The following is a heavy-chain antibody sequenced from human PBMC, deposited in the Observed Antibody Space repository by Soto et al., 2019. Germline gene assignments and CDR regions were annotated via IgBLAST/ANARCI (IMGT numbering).Heavy chain of an antibody. CDR1: GYSFTNQA. D-gene: IGHD6-19*01. CDR2: ISGRSGNS. CDR3: ARGYDSSAYFYPLGDGMDV. Sequence: ASVKVCCKTSGYSFTNQAINWVRQAPGQGLEWVGWISGRSGNSNSAETVRGRVTMTTDTSTATAYLELRALTTDDTAVYYCARGYDSSAYFYPLGDGMDVWGQGTTVTVSS. J-gene: IGHJ6*02. V-gene: IGHV1-18*01.